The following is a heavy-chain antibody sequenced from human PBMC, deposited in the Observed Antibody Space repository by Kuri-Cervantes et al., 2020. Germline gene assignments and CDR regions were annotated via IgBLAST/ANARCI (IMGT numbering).Heavy chain of an antibody. CDR2: INQDGSDK. Sequence: GESLKISCEASTFSFSTSWMTWARQAPGKGLEWVAHINQDGSDKSYVDAVKGRFTISRDNAKSSSYLQMNNLRAEDTVVYFCARGHYGLDIWGQGTTVTVSS. CDR3: ARGHYGLDI. CDR1: TFSFSTSW. V-gene: IGHV3-7*01. J-gene: IGHJ6*02.